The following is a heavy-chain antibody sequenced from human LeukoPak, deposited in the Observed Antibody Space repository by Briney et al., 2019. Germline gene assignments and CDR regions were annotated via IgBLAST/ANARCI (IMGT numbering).Heavy chain of an antibody. V-gene: IGHV3-74*01. Sequence: GGSLRLSCAASGFTFSSYWMHWVRQAPGKGLVWVSRINSDGSTTNYADSVKGRFTISRDNAKNALYLQMNSLRAEDTAVYYWAKDLHYGSADYWGQGTLVTMSS. CDR2: INSDGSTT. J-gene: IGHJ4*02. CDR3: AKDLHYGSADY. CDR1: GFTFSSYW. D-gene: IGHD3-10*01.